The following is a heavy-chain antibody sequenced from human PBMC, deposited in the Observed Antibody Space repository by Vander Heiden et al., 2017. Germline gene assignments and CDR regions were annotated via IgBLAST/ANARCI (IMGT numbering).Heavy chain of an antibody. V-gene: IGHV3-30*18. J-gene: IGHJ6*02. D-gene: IGHD3-10*01. Sequence: QVQLVESGGGVVQPGRSLRLSCAPSGFTFRGYGMHWVRQATGKGLEWVAVVSHDGINTYYGDSVKGRFTISRDNSKNTLYLQMNSLRAEDTAVYHCAKARASGRTYQNGMDVWGQGTTVTVSS. CDR3: AKARASGRTYQNGMDV. CDR2: VSHDGINT. CDR1: GFTFRGYG.